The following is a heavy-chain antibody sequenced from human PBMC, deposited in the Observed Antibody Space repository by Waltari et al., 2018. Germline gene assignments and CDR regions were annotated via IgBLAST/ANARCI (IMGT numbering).Heavy chain of an antibody. J-gene: IGHJ4*02. CDR1: GFTFSSYS. CDR3: ARDAVPVGWELPVDY. D-gene: IGHD1-26*01. Sequence: EVQLVESGGGLVKPGGSLRLSRAASGFTFSSYSMNWVRQAPGKGLAWVSSISSSSSYIYYADSVKGRFTISRDNAKNSLYLQMNSLRAEDTAVYYCARDAVPVGWELPVDYWGQGTLVTVSS. CDR2: ISSSSSYI. V-gene: IGHV3-21*01.